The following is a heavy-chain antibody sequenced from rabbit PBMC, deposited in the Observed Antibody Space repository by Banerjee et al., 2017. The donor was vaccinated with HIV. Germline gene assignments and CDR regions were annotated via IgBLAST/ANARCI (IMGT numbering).Heavy chain of an antibody. V-gene: IGHV1S43*01. J-gene: IGHJ3*01. D-gene: IGHD4-1*01. CDR1: GFDFSSYW. CDR3: AREGYSSGWDGL. Sequence: QEQLKETGGDLVKPGASLTLSCKASGFDFSSYWMCWVRQAPGKGLEWIGCIDSRSNKWYASWVNDRFTISRSTSLNTVDLKMTSLTVADTATYFCAREGYSSGWDGLWGQGTLVTVS. CDR2: IDSRSNK.